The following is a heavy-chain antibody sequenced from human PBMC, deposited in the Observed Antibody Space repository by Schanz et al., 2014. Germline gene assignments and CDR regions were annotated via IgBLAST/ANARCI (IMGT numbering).Heavy chain of an antibody. V-gene: IGHV1-18*01. CDR3: ARDRRRYCSTARCLHDNRVGP. CDR1: GYTFSSYG. D-gene: IGHD2-15*01. Sequence: QVQLVQSGAEMKKPGASVKVSCKASGYTFSSYGITWVRQAPGQGLEWMGWINGYNGHTLYAQKFQGRVTMTTDTSTGTAYMELRSLRSDDTAVYYCARDRRRYCSTARCLHDNRVGPWSDGTLLVVSP. J-gene: IGHJ5*02. CDR2: INGYNGHT.